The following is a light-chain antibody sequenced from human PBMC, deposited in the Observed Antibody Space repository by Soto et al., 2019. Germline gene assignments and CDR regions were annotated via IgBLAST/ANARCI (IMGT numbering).Light chain of an antibody. Sequence: EIVLTQSPGTLSLSPGERATLSCRASQSVSSSYLAWYQQKPGQAPTLLFYGASSRATGIPDRFSGSGSGTDFTLTISRLGPEDFAVYYCQQYGSSPWTFGQGTKVEIK. CDR1: QSVSSSY. CDR2: GAS. V-gene: IGKV3-20*01. J-gene: IGKJ1*01. CDR3: QQYGSSPWT.